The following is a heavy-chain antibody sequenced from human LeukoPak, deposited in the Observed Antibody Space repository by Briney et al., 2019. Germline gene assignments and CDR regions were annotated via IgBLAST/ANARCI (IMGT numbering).Heavy chain of an antibody. D-gene: IGHD6-6*01. CDR2: INPNSGGT. CDR3: AIYSSSSGEVLDY. V-gene: IGHV1-2*02. Sequence: ASVKVSCKASGYTFTSYYMHWVRQAPGQGLEWMGIINPNSGGTNYAQKFQGRVTMTRDTSISTAYMELSRLRSDDTAVYYCAIYSSSSGEVLDYWGQGTLVTVSS. J-gene: IGHJ4*02. CDR1: GYTFTSYY.